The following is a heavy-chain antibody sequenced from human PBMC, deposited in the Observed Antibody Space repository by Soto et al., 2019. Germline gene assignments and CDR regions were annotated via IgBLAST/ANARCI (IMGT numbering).Heavy chain of an antibody. CDR2: ISAYNGNT. CDR3: ARDPRTGTTHPSPIDY. CDR1: GYTFTSYG. J-gene: IGHJ4*02. Sequence: ASVKVSCRASGYTFTSYGISWVRQAPGQGLEWMGWISAYNGNTNYAQKLQGRVTMTTDTSTSTAYMELRSLRSDDTAVYYCARDPRTGTTHPSPIDYWGQGTLVTVYS. V-gene: IGHV1-18*04. D-gene: IGHD1-1*01.